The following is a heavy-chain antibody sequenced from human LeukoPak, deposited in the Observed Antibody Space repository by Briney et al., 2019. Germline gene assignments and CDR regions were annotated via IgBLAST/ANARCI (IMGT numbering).Heavy chain of an antibody. V-gene: IGHV3-30*02. CDR1: GFTFSSYG. D-gene: IGHD3-10*01. Sequence: GGSLRLSCAASGFTFSSYGMHWVRQAPGKGLEWVAFIRYDGSNKYYADSVKGRFTISRDNSKNTLYLQMNSLRAEDAAVYYCAKDLSITMVRGGWGQGTLVTVSS. CDR3: AKDLSITMVRGG. CDR2: IRYDGSNK. J-gene: IGHJ4*02.